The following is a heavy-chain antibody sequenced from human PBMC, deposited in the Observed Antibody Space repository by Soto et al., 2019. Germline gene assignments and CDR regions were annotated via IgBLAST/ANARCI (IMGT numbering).Heavy chain of an antibody. V-gene: IGHV1-18*01. Sequence: QVQLVQSGAEVKKPGASVKVSCKASGYTFTNYGISWVRQAPGQGLEWMGWISAYNGNTNYAQMLQGRVTMTTDTSTSTAYRELRSLRSHDTAEYYGARAVRASYYVACWGQGTLGTASS. CDR2: ISAYNGNT. J-gene: IGHJ4*02. CDR1: GYTFTNYG. CDR3: ARAVRASYYVAC. D-gene: IGHD6-19*01.